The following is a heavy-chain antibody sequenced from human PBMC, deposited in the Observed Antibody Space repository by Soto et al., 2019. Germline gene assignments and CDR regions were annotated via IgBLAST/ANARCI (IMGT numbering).Heavy chain of an antibody. Sequence: GGSLRLSCAASGFTFSSYAMNWVRQAPGKGLEWVSTITGGGGSTYYADSVKGHFAISRDNSRNTLYLQMNSLRAEDTAVYYCAKTRPSLTTRPDYLDYWGQGTRVTVSS. V-gene: IGHV3-23*01. CDR1: GFTFSSYA. CDR3: AKTRPSLTTRPDYLDY. J-gene: IGHJ4*02. D-gene: IGHD6-6*01. CDR2: ITGGGGST.